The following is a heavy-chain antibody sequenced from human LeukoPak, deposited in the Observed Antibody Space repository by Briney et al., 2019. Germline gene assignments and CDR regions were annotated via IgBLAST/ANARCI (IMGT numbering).Heavy chain of an antibody. Sequence: WGSLTLSCAASGFTFSSYWMHWVRQAPAKGQVWVSRINTDGSSTSYSDSVKGRFTISRDNAKNTLYLQMNSLRAEDTAVYYCARVFGYYYDFWSGYHTSDYWGQGTLVTVSS. D-gene: IGHD3-3*01. V-gene: IGHV3-74*01. CDR2: INTDGSST. J-gene: IGHJ4*02. CDR3: ARVFGYYYDFWSGYHTSDY. CDR1: GFTFSSYW.